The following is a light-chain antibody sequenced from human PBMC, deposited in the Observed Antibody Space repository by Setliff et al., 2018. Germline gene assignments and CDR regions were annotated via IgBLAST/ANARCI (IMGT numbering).Light chain of an antibody. CDR3: QVWDSTSGHFYV. CDR2: DDS. CDR1: NIGSKA. J-gene: IGLJ1*01. Sequence: SYELTQPPSVSVAPGQTASITCGGNNIGSKAVHWYQQKPGQAPVLVLYDDSDRPSGIPERFSGSNSGNTATLTISRVEAGDEADYFCQVWDSTSGHFYVFGLGTKVTVL. V-gene: IGLV3-21*02.